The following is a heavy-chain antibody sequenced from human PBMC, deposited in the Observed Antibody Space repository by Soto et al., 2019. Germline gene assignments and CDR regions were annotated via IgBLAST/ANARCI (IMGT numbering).Heavy chain of an antibody. CDR3: ATSSGWHRKAYY. CDR2: IYHTGTT. CDR1: GGSINNTYW. D-gene: IGHD6-19*01. V-gene: IGHV4-4*02. J-gene: IGHJ4*02. Sequence: QVQLQDSGPGLVKPSGTLSLTCAVSGGSINNTYWWSWVRQSPGKGLEWIGEIYHTGTTNYNPSLDSRVSISVDKAKNQFSLKVTSVTAADTAVYYCATSSGWHRKAYYWGQGTLVTVSS.